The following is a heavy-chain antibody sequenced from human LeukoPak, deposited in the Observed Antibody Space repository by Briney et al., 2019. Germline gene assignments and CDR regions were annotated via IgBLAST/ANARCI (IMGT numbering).Heavy chain of an antibody. J-gene: IGHJ4*02. Sequence: PSETLSLTCTVSGGSISNYYWSWIRQPPGKGLEWIGYIYYSGTTNYNPSLKSRVTISVDTSKNQFSLKLSSVTAADTAVYYCARGTYYGGTLFDYWGQGTLVTVSS. V-gene: IGHV4-59*01. CDR2: IYYSGTT. CDR1: GGSISNYY. D-gene: IGHD4-23*01. CDR3: ARGTYYGGTLFDY.